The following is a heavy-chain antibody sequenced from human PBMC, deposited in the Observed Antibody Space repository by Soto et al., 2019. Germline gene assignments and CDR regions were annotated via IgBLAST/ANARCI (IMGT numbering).Heavy chain of an antibody. CDR1: GDSVSSNSAA. J-gene: IGHJ3*02. CDR2: TYYRSKWYN. D-gene: IGHD3-3*01. Sequence: SQTLSLTCAISGDSVSSNSAAWNWIRQSPSRGLEWLGRTYYRSKWYNDYAVSVKSRITINPDTSKNQFSLQLNSVTPEDTAVYYCSKGSVFGVVISTDAFEIWGQGTMVTVSS. V-gene: IGHV6-1*01. CDR3: SKGSVFGVVISTDAFEI.